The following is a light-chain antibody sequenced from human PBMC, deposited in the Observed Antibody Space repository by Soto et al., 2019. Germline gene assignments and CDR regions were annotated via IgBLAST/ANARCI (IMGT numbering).Light chain of an antibody. Sequence: DIQMTQSPSSLSASVGDRVTITCQACQNINHYLNWYQHKPGRAPKLLISDASNLEAGVPSRFRGSGSGTDFTFTRSRLQPEDIASYYCHQYENIHTFVLGTRLEIK. CDR3: HQYENIHT. CDR2: DAS. CDR1: QNINHY. V-gene: IGKV1-33*01. J-gene: IGKJ5*01.